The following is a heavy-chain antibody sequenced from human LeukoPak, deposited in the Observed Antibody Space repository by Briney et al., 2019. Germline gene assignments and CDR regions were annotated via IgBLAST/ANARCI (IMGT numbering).Heavy chain of an antibody. V-gene: IGHV3-53*05. CDR1: GFTVSSNY. CDR3: ARGPAVSSSGWYFHY. Sequence: GGSLRLSCAASGFTVSSNYMSWVRQAPGKGLEWVSVIYSGGSTYYADSVKGRFTISRDNSKNTLYLQMNSLRAEDTAVYYCARGPAVSSSGWYFHYWGQGTLVTVSS. D-gene: IGHD6-19*01. J-gene: IGHJ4*02. CDR2: IYSGGST.